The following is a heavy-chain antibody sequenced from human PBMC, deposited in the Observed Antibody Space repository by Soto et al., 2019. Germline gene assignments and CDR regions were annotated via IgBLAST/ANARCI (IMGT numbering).Heavy chain of an antibody. CDR3: AREGTASPWYFDL. Sequence: EVQLVESGGGLVQPGGSLRLSCAASGFTFSSYWMSWVRQAPGKGLEWVANIKQEGSEKYYVDSVKGRFTISRDNAKNSLYLQMNSLRAEDTAVYYCAREGTASPWYFDLWGRGTLVTVSS. J-gene: IGHJ2*01. CDR2: IKQEGSEK. CDR1: GFTFSSYW. V-gene: IGHV3-7*03. D-gene: IGHD2-2*01.